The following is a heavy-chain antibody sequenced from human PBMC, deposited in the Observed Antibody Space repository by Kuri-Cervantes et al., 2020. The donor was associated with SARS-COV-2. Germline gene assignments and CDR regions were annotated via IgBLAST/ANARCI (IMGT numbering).Heavy chain of an antibody. CDR3: ASQVDTAMAFDY. V-gene: IGHV4-39*01. CDR1: GDSIRGSPYY. CDR2: IYYSGST. J-gene: IGHJ4*02. D-gene: IGHD5-18*01. Sequence: GSLRLSCTVSGDSIRGSPYYWGWIRQPPGKGLEGIGSIYYSGSTYYNPSLKSRVTISVDTSKNQFSLKLSSVTAADTAVYYCASQVDTAMAFDYWGQGTLVTVSS.